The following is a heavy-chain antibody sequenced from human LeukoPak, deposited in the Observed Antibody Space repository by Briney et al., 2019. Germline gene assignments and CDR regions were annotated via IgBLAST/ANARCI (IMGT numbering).Heavy chain of an antibody. Sequence: PGGSLRLSCAASGFTFSSYAMHWVRQAPGKGLEGVAVISYDGSNKYYADSVKGRFTIFRDNSKNPLYLQMNSLRAEDTAVYFCARESEWFGSSMVVWGKRTTVTVSS. D-gene: IGHD3-10*01. V-gene: IGHV3-30*04. J-gene: IGHJ6*04. CDR2: ISYDGSNK. CDR3: ARESEWFGSSMVV. CDR1: GFTFSSYA.